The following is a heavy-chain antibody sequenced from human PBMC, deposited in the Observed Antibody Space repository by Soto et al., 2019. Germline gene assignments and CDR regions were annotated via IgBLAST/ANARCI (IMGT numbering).Heavy chain of an antibody. J-gene: IGHJ4*02. V-gene: IGHV3-23*01. CDR2: ISGSGGST. CDR3: AKVAGYSSGWLYY. CDR1: GFTFSSYA. Sequence: EVQLLESGGGLAQPGGSLRLSCAASGFTFSSYAMRWVRQAPGKGLEWVSAISGSGGSTYYADSVKGRFTISRDNSKNTLYLQMNSLRAEDTAVYYCAKVAGYSSGWLYYWGQGTLVTVSS. D-gene: IGHD6-19*01.